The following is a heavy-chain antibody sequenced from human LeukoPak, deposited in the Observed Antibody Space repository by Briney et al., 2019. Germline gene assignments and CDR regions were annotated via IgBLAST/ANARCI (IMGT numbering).Heavy chain of an antibody. CDR2: INPNSGGT. J-gene: IGHJ6*02. Sequence: ASVKVSCKASGYTFTGYYMHWVRQAPGQGLEWMGWINPNSGGTNYAQKFQGRVTMTRDTSISTAYMELSRLRSDDTAVYYCARTYSSSWYWYYGTDVWGQGTTVTVSS. D-gene: IGHD6-13*01. CDR1: GYTFTGYY. V-gene: IGHV1-2*02. CDR3: ARTYSSSWYWYYGTDV.